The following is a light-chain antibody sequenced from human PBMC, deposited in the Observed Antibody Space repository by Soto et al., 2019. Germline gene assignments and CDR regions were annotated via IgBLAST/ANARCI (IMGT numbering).Light chain of an antibody. CDR3: QHYGSALFT. J-gene: IGKJ3*01. CDR1: QSFSSSY. CDR2: AAS. V-gene: IGKV3-20*01. Sequence: EIVLTQSPGTLSLSPGERATLSCRASQSFSSSYLAWYQQKPGQAPRLLIYAASSRATGIPDRFSGSGSGTHFTLTISSLEPEDFAVYYCQHYGSALFTFGPGTKVDVK.